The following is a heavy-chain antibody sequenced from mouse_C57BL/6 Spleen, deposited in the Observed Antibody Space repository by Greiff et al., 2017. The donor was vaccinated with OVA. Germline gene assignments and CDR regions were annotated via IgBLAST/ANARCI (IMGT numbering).Heavy chain of an antibody. Sequence: EVQGVESGEGLVKPGGSLKLSCAASGFTFSSYAMSWVRQTPEKRLEWVAYISSGGDYIYYADTVKGRFTISRDNARNTLYLQMSSLKSEDTAMYYCTRGGLAGPWFAYWGQGTLVTVSA. CDR3: TRGGLAGPWFAY. CDR2: ISSGGDYI. V-gene: IGHV5-9-1*02. J-gene: IGHJ3*01. D-gene: IGHD3-3*01. CDR1: GFTFSSYA.